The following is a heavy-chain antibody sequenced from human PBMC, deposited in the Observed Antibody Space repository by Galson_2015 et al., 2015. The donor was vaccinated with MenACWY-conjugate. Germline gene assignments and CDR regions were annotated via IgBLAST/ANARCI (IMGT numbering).Heavy chain of an antibody. CDR3: ARHPPGGRGMDV. V-gene: IGHV5-51*01. CDR2: IDPVNSNI. D-gene: IGHD1-26*01. Sequence: QSGAEVKKPGESLKISCRGSGYSFTNYWIAWVRQMPGKGLEWVGLIDPVNSNIRYSPSFQGQVTISADESISTAYLQWSSLKTSDTATYYCARHPPGGRGMDVWGRGTTVTVSS. CDR1: GYSFTNYW. J-gene: IGHJ6*02.